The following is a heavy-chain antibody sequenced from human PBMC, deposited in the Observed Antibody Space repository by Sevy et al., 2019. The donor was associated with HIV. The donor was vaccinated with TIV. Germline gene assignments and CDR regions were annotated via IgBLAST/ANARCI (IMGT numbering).Heavy chain of an antibody. CDR3: VKESITIIVDDY. Sequence: GESLKISCSASGFTFSSYAMHWVRQAPGKGLEYVSAISSNGGSTYHADSVKGRFTISRDNSKNTLYLQMSSLRAEDTAVYYCVKESITIIVDDYWGQGTLVTVSS. CDR1: GFTFSSYA. CDR2: ISSNGGST. D-gene: IGHD3-22*01. V-gene: IGHV3-64D*06. J-gene: IGHJ4*02.